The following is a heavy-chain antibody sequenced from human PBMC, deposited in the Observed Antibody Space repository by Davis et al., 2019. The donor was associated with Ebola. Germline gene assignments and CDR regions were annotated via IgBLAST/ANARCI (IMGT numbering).Heavy chain of an antibody. CDR3: ARRDLHYADNP. CDR1: GYTFTSYT. CDR2: ISPDNGDT. V-gene: IGHV1-18*01. J-gene: IGHJ5*02. Sequence: ASVKVSCKASGYTFTSYTITWVRQAPGQGLEWMGWISPDNGDTDHAQKFQGRVTMTTDTSTSTAYFELRSLRSDDTAVYYCARRDLHYADNPWGQGTLVTVSS. D-gene: IGHD4-17*01.